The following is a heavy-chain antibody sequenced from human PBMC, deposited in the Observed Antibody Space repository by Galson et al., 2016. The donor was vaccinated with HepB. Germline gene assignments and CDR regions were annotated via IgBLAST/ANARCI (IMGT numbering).Heavy chain of an antibody. Sequence: SLRLSCAASGITVSNNYMSWVRQAPGKGLEWVSVIYSGGGTHYADSVKDRFIVSRDNSKNMLFLQMSTLRAEDTAVYYCAFIPVAGSFDCWGQGTLVTVSS. CDR2: IYSGGGT. CDR1: GITVSNNY. D-gene: IGHD6-19*01. CDR3: AFIPVAGSFDC. J-gene: IGHJ4*02. V-gene: IGHV3-66*01.